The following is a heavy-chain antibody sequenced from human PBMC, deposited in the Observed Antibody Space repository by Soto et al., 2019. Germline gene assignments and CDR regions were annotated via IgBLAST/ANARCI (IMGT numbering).Heavy chain of an antibody. Sequence: TLSLTCTVSGDSISSGGYYWSWIRQHPGKGLEWIGYIYYSGSTYYNPSLKSRVTISVDTSKNQFSLKLSSVTAADTAVYYCARVGRGYCSSTSCYNGMDVWGQGTTVTVSS. D-gene: IGHD2-2*02. V-gene: IGHV4-31*03. CDR2: IYYSGST. CDR3: ARVGRGYCSSTSCYNGMDV. CDR1: GDSISSGGYY. J-gene: IGHJ6*02.